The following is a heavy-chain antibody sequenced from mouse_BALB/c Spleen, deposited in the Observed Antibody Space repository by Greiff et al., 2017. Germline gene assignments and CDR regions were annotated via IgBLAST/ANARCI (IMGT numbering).Heavy chain of an antibody. V-gene: IGHV14-3*02. Sequence: VQLQQSGAELVKPGASVKLSCTASGFNIKDTYMHWVKQRPDQGLAWIGRIDPANGNTKYDPKFQGKATITADTSSNTAYLQLSSLTSEDTAVYYCARSYSGAMDYWGQGTSVTVSS. J-gene: IGHJ4*01. CDR1: GFNIKDTY. CDR2: IDPANGNT. CDR3: ARSYSGAMDY. D-gene: IGHD2-12*01.